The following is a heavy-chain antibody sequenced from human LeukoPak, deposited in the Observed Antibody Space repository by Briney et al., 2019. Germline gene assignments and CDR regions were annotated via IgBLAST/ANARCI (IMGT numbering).Heavy chain of an antibody. Sequence: GRSLRLSCAASGFTFDDYAMHWVRQAPGKGLEWVSGISWNRGSIGYADSVKGRFTISRDNAKNSLYLQMNSLRAEDTALYYCAKYDLARYDAFDIWGQGTMVTVSS. CDR1: GFTFDDYA. V-gene: IGHV3-9*01. J-gene: IGHJ3*02. D-gene: IGHD2-21*01. CDR2: ISWNRGSI. CDR3: AKYDLARYDAFDI.